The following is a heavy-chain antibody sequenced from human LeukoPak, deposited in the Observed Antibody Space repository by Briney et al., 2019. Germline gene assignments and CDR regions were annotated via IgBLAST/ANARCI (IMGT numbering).Heavy chain of an antibody. V-gene: IGHV4-59*01. J-gene: IGHJ4*02. D-gene: IGHD3-10*01. Sequence: AETLSLTCTVSGGSISSYYWSWVRQPPGKGLEWVGYIYYSGSTNYNPSLERRGTISVDTSKNQFSLKLSSVTAAATAVYYCARGYGSGSYYNPFDYWGQGTLVTVSS. CDR2: IYYSGST. CDR1: GGSISSYY. CDR3: ARGYGSGSYYNPFDY.